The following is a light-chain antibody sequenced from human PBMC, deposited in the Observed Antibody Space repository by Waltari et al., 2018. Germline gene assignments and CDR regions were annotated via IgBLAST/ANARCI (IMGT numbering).Light chain of an antibody. CDR2: SAS. V-gene: IGKV1-39*01. CDR1: ESISNY. CDR3: QQSYNTPFT. Sequence: DIQMTQSPFSLSSSLGDRVTTTCRASESISNYVNWYQQKPGRAPKVLIYSASSLQSGVPSRFSGSGSGTDFTLTISSLQPEDSATYYCQQSYNTPFTFGQGTKLEIK. J-gene: IGKJ2*01.